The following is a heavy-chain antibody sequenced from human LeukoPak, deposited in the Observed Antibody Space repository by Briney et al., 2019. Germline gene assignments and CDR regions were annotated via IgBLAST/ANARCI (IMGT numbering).Heavy chain of an antibody. CDR1: GFSLSDYY. CDR2: ITTSGSST. V-gene: IGHV3-11*01. J-gene: IGHJ4*02. D-gene: IGHD2-2*01. Sequence: PGGSLRLSCVVSGFSLSDYYMSWVRQAPGKQLEWISYITTSGSSTDYADSVKGRFTISRDTAKNSVVLQMDSLRAEDTAVYYFTRKRLRRYHAFESWGQGTLVTVST. CDR3: TRKRLRRYHAFES.